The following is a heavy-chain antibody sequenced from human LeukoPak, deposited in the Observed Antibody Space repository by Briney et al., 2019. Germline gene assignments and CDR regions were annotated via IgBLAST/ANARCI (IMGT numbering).Heavy chain of an antibody. Sequence: PGGSLRLSCAASGFTFSSSAMSWVRQAPGKGLEWVSAISNNGGYTYYADSVKGRFTISRDNSKNTLYLQMNSLRAEDTAVYYCAKEPDPYSSGTYWGQGTLVTVSS. CDR2: ISNNGGYT. J-gene: IGHJ4*02. CDR3: AKEPDPYSSGTY. CDR1: GFTFSSSA. V-gene: IGHV3-23*01. D-gene: IGHD6-19*01.